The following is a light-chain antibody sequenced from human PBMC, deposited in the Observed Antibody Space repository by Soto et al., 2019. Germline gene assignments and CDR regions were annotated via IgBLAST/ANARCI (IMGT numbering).Light chain of an antibody. CDR1: QGISSN. CDR3: QQYNNWPPWT. V-gene: IGKV3-15*01. CDR2: GAS. Sequence: MTQSPSSLSASVGDRVTITCRASQGISSNLAWYQQKPGQAPRLLIYGASTRATGIPARFSGSGSGTELTINTSSLQSDDFAVYYCQQYNNWPPWTFGQGTTVDIK. J-gene: IGKJ1*01.